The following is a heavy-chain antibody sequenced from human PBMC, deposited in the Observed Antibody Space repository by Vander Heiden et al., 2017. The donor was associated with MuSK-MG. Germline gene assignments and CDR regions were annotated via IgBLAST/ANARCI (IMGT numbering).Heavy chain of an antibody. Sequence: QVQLQGSGPGLVKPSQTLSLTCTVSGGFISGGDYYWRWIRQSPGKGLEWIAYIYYSGTTNYNPSLKSRSTISVDMSKNQFSLNLRSVTAADTAVYYCARGGGWESFDVWGQGTKVTVSS. J-gene: IGHJ3*01. D-gene: IGHD1-26*01. CDR3: ARGGGWESFDV. V-gene: IGHV4-30-4*01. CDR2: IYYSGTT. CDR1: GGFISGGDYY.